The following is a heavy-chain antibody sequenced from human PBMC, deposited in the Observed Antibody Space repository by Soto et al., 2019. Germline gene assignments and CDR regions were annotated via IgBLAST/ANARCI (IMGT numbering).Heavy chain of an antibody. D-gene: IGHD3-22*01. Sequence: SETLSLTCTVSGGSISSGGYYWSWIRQHPGKGLEWIGYIYYSGSTYYNPSLKSRVTISVDTSKNQFSLKLSSVTAADTAVFFCAIGTGWITMIVNGFDYWGQGTLVTVSS. V-gene: IGHV4-31*03. CDR2: IYYSGST. J-gene: IGHJ4*02. CDR1: GGSISSGGYY. CDR3: AIGTGWITMIVNGFDY.